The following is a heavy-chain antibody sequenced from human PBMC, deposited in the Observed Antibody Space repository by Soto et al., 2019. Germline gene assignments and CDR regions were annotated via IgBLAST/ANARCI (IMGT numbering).Heavy chain of an antibody. D-gene: IGHD5-12*01. J-gene: IGHJ6*02. V-gene: IGHV3-30-3*01. CDR2: ISYDGSNK. CDR3: ARSLDEYGGYDDYYYYGMDV. Sequence: VQLVECGGGVVQPGWSLRLSCAASGFTFSSYAMHWVRQAPGKGLEWVAVISYDGSNKYYADSVKGRFTISRDNSKNTLYLQMNSLRAEDTAVYYCARSLDEYGGYDDYYYYGMDVWGQGTTVTVSS. CDR1: GFTFSSYA.